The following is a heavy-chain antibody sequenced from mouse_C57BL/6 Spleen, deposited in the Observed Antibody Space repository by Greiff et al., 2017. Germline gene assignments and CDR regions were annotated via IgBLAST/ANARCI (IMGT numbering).Heavy chain of an antibody. Sequence: QVQLQQSGAELVKPGASVKLSCKASGYTFTSYWMHWVKQRPGQGLEWIGMIHPNSGSTNYNEKFKSKATLTVDKSSSTAYMQLSSLTSEDSAVYYCAREGTITTVKEKGFAYWGQGTLVTVSA. CDR3: AREGTITTVKEKGFAY. V-gene: IGHV1-64*01. D-gene: IGHD1-1*01. J-gene: IGHJ3*01. CDR2: IHPNSGST. CDR1: GYTFTSYW.